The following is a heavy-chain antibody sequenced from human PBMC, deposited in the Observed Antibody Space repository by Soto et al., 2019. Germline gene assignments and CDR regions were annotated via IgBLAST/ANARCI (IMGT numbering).Heavy chain of an antibody. J-gene: IGHJ6*02. V-gene: IGHV4-59*01. D-gene: IGHD3-10*01. Sequence: PSETLSLTCTVSGGSIINYYWSWVRQSPGKGLEWIAYIPYTGSTNYNPSLKSRVTISVDTSKNQFSLNLTSVTAADSALYYCARDASSGGMDVWGQGTTVTVSS. CDR3: ARDASSGGMDV. CDR2: IPYTGST. CDR1: GGSIINYY.